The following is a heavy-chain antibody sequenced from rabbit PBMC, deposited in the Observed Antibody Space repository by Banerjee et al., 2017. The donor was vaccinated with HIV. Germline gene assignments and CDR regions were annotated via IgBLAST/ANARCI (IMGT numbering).Heavy chain of an antibody. Sequence: QEQLLESGGGLVKPEGSLTLTCKASGLPFSNKDVMCWVRQAPGKGLEWIACINAVTGKAVYASWAKGRFTFSKTSSTTVTLQMTSLTAADTATYFCARDGAGGSYFALWGPGTLVTVS. CDR2: INAVTGKA. CDR1: GLPFSNKDV. J-gene: IGHJ4*01. D-gene: IGHD8-1*01. V-gene: IGHV1S45*01. CDR3: ARDGAGGSYFAL.